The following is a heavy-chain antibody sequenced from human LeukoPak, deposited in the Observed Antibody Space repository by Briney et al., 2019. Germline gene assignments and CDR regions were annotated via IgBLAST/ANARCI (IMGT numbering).Heavy chain of an antibody. Sequence: PSETLSLTCAVYGGSFSGYYWSWIRQPPGKGLEWIGEINHSGSTNYNPSLKSRVTISVDTSKNQFSLKLSSVTAEDTAVYYCARNRRDSSGYYYYYYYMDVWGKGTTVTISS. J-gene: IGHJ6*03. CDR2: INHSGST. CDR3: ARNRRDSSGYYYYYYYMDV. D-gene: IGHD3-22*01. CDR1: GGSFSGYY. V-gene: IGHV4-34*01.